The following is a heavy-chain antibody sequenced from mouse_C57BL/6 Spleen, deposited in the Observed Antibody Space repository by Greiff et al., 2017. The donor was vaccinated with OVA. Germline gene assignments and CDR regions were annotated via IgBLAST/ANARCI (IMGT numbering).Heavy chain of an antibody. CDR2: ISYDGSN. CDR1: GYSITSGYY. CDR3: ASATTRSFAY. V-gene: IGHV3-6*01. J-gene: IGHJ2*01. D-gene: IGHD5-5*01. Sequence: EVQLQQSGPGLVKPSQSLSLTCSATGYSITSGYYWNRSRQFTGNKLEWMSYISYDGSNNYNPSLKNRITITRETSKNQFFLKLNSVTTEDTATYDCASATTRSFAYWGQVTTLTVSS.